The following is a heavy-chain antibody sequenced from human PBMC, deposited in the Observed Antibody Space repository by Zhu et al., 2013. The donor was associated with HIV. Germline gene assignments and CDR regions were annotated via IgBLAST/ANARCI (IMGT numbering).Heavy chain of an antibody. D-gene: IGHD2-2*02. Sequence: QLVQSGPEVKKPGTSVKVSCKASGFTFTSSAMQWVRQARGQRLEWIGWIVVGSGNTNYAQKFQERVTITRDMSTSTAYMELSSLRSEDTAVYYCAAVYYCSSTSCYNPDAFDIWGQGTMVTVSS. J-gene: IGHJ3*02. CDR1: GFTFTSSA. CDR3: AAVYYCSSTSCYNPDAFDI. CDR2: IVVGSGNT. V-gene: IGHV1-58*02.